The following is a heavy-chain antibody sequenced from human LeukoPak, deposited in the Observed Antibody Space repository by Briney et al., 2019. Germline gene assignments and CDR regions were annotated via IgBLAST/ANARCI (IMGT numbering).Heavy chain of an antibody. Sequence: SGPTLVNPTETLTLTCTVSGFSRSNARMGVSWIRRPPGKALEWLAHIFSNDEKSYSTSLKSRLTISKDTSKSQVVLTMTNMDPVDTATYYCARMRYYYGFDPWGQGTLVTVSS. V-gene: IGHV2-26*01. D-gene: IGHD3-10*01. CDR2: IFSNDEK. CDR1: GFSRSNARMG. CDR3: ARMRYYYGFDP. J-gene: IGHJ5*02.